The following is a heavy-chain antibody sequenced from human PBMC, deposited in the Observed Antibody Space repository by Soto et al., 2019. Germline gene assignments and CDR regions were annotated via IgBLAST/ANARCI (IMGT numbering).Heavy chain of an antibody. Sequence: GGSLRLSCAVSGLTFSDNYMSWIRQAPGKGLERISHISSSGSTVYYADSVKGRFTISRDNAKNSLYLQMNSLRAEDTAVYYCARDKEGTIIRGERMDVWGKGTTVTVSS. D-gene: IGHD3-10*01. V-gene: IGHV3-11*01. CDR1: GLTFSDNY. CDR2: ISSSGSTV. J-gene: IGHJ6*04. CDR3: ARDKEGTIIRGERMDV.